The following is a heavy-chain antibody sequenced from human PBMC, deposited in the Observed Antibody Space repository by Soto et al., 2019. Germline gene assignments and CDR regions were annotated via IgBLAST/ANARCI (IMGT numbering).Heavy chain of an antibody. CDR3: ARRWGEGRVDY. Sequence: QVQLQESGPGLVKPSGTLSLTCAVSGGSISSSNWWSWVRQPPGKGLEWIGEIYHSGSTNYNPSPKGGXTXSXNKSRNQFSRKLSSVTAADTAVYYCARRWGEGRVDYWGQGTLVTVSS. CDR1: GGSISSSNW. J-gene: IGHJ4*02. CDR2: IYHSGST. D-gene: IGHD3-16*01. V-gene: IGHV4-4*02.